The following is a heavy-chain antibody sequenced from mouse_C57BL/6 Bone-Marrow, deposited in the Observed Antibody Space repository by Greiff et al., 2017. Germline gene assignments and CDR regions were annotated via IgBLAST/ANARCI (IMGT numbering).Heavy chain of an antibody. CDR1: GFNIKDDY. CDR3: RGLLWSLMDY. CDR2: IDPENGDT. D-gene: IGHD2-1*01. J-gene: IGHJ4*01. Sequence: EVQLQQSGAELVRPGASVKLSCTASGFNIKDDYMHWVKQRPEQGLEWIGLIDPENGDTEYASKFQGKATITADTSSNTAYLQLSSLTSEDTAVYYCRGLLWSLMDYWGQGTSVTVSS. V-gene: IGHV14-4*01.